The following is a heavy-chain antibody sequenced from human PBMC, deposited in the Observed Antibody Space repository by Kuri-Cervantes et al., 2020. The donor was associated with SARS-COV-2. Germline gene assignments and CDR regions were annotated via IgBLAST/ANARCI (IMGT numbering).Heavy chain of an antibody. CDR3: ARGALRNIVVVVAATHEFDY. CDR2: ISSSSSYI. Sequence: GGSLRLSCAASGFTFSSYAMHWVRQAPGKGLEWVSSISSSSSYIYYADSVKGRFTISRDNAKNSLYLQMNSLRAEDTAVYYCARGALRNIVVVVAATHEFDYWGQGTLVTVSS. J-gene: IGHJ4*02. D-gene: IGHD2-15*01. CDR1: GFTFSSYA. V-gene: IGHV3-21*01.